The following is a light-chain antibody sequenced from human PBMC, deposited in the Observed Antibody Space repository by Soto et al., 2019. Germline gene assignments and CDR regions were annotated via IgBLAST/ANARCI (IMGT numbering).Light chain of an antibody. J-gene: IGKJ1*01. CDR3: QHYNSYSEA. Sequence: DIQMTQSPSTLSAYVGGRVTLTCRASQTISSWLAWYQQKPGKAPKLLIYKASTLKSGVPSRFSGSGSGTEFTLTISSLQPDDFATYYCQHYNSYSEAFGQGTKVDI. CDR2: KAS. CDR1: QTISSW. V-gene: IGKV1-5*03.